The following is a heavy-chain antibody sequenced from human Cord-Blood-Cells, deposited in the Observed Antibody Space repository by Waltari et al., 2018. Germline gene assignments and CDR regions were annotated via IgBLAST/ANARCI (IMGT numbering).Heavy chain of an antibody. D-gene: IGHD2-15*01. Sequence: QVQLQQWGAGLLKPSETLSLTCAVYGGSFSGYYWSWIRQPPGKGLEWIGEINHNGTTNYNPSLKSRVTMSVDTSKNQFSLTLSSVTAADTAVYYCARTLHCSGGSCYSMDYWGQGTLVTVSS. CDR3: ARTLHCSGGSCYSMDY. J-gene: IGHJ4*02. CDR1: GGSFSGYY. V-gene: IGHV4-34*01. CDR2: INHNGTT.